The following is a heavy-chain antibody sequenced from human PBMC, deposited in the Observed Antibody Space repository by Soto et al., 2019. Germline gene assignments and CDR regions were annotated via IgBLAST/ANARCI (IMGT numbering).Heavy chain of an antibody. Sequence: QVQLVESGGGVVQPGRSLRLSCAASGFTFSSDGMHWVRQAPGTGLEWVAVISYEGSNKYYADSVKGRFTSSRDNSKNTLYLQMNSLRAEDTAVYYCAKYMGDGYNLGDYWGQGTLVTVS. V-gene: IGHV3-30*18. CDR1: GFTFSSDG. J-gene: IGHJ4*02. CDR2: ISYEGSNK. CDR3: AKYMGDGYNLGDY. D-gene: IGHD5-12*01.